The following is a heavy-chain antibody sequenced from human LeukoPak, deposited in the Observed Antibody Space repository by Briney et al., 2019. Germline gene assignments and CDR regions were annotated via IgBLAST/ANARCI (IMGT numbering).Heavy chain of an antibody. CDR1: GGTFSSYT. V-gene: IGHV1-69*02. CDR3: ARCPPTPLNYYYYMDV. J-gene: IGHJ6*03. CDR2: IIPILGIA. Sequence: EASVKVSCKASGGTFSSYTISWVRQAPGQGLEWMGRIIPILGIANYAQKFQGRVTITADKSTSTAYTELSSLRSEDTAVYYCARCPPTPLNYYYYMDVWGKGTTVTVSS.